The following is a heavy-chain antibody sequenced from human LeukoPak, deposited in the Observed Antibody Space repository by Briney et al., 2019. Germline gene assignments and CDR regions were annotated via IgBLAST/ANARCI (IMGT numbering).Heavy chain of an antibody. V-gene: IGHV3-23*01. CDR2: ISGSGGST. CDR1: GFTFSSYA. D-gene: IGHD6-19*01. CDR3: AKRGGGSGWYTPIDY. Sequence: GGSLRLSCAASGFTFSSYAMSWVRQAPGKGLEWVSAISGSGGSTYYADSVKGRFTISRDNSKNTLYLQMNSLRAEDTAVYYCAKRGGGSGWYTPIDYWGQGTLVTVSS. J-gene: IGHJ4*02.